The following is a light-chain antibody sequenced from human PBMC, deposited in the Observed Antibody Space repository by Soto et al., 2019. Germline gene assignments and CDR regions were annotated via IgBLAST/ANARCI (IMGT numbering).Light chain of an antibody. CDR2: GAS. Sequence: EIVLTQSPGTLSLSPEERATLSCRASQSVSSSYLAWYQQKPGQAPRLLIYGASSRATGIPDRFSGSGSGTEFTLSISSLQSEDLAVYYCQQYNNWPRGTFGQGTRLEIK. CDR1: QSVSSSY. J-gene: IGKJ5*01. V-gene: IGKV3-20*01. CDR3: QQYNNWPRGT.